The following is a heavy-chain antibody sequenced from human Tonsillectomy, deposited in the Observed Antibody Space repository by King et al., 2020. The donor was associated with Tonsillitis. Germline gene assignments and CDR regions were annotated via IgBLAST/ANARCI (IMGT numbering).Heavy chain of an antibody. D-gene: IGHD2-15*01. CDR1: GFTFSSYS. V-gene: IGHV3-48*01. Sequence: VQLVESGGGLVQPGGSLRLSCAASGFTFSSYSMNWVRQAPGKGLEWVSYISSSSSIIYYADSVKGRFTISRDNAKNSLYLQMNSLRAEDTAVYYCARDWGYCSGGSCYFDYWGQGTLVTVSS. CDR3: ARDWGYCSGGSCYFDY. CDR2: ISSSSSII. J-gene: IGHJ4*02.